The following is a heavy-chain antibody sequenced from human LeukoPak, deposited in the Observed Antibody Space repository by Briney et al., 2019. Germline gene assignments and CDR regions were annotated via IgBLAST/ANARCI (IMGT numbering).Heavy chain of an antibody. CDR1: GFTFSSCA. J-gene: IGHJ4*02. V-gene: IGHV3-23*01. CDR3: AKGTYSSSPRDY. Sequence: PGGSLRLSCAASGFTFSSCAMSWVRQAPGKGLEWVSAISGSGGSTYYAGSVKGRFTISRDNSKNTLFLQMNRLRAEDTAVYYCAKGTYSSSPRDYWGQGTLVTVSS. CDR2: ISGSGGST. D-gene: IGHD6-6*01.